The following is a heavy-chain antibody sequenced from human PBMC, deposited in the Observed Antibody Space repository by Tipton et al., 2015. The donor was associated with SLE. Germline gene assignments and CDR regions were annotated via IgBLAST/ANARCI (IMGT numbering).Heavy chain of an antibody. D-gene: IGHD1-26*01. CDR1: AGFIRSHF. V-gene: IGHV4-4*07. CDR2: IYTNGAT. J-gene: IGHJ5*02. Sequence: TLSLTCTVSAGFIRSHFWNWLRQPAGKGLEWIGRIYTNGATNFNPSLKSRVTMSVDTSNNQVFLTLSSVTAADTAVYYCAREAPLVGASPTWFDPWGQGTLITVSS. CDR3: AREAPLVGASPTWFDP.